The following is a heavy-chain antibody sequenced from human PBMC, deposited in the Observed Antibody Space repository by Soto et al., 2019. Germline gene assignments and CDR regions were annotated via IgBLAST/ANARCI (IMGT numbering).Heavy chain of an antibody. J-gene: IGHJ4*02. CDR2: IGPKNGDT. V-gene: IGHV1-2*02. CDR3: GRGRSGELVVFY. Sequence: QVQLVQSGAEVKKSGASVKVSCKASGYRFTGHYIHWVRQAPGQGPEWMGEIGPKNGDTKYAQNFQGRVTMTRDTSITTVYMELSNLSPDDTAVYYCGRGRSGELVVFYWGQGALVTVYS. D-gene: IGHD1-7*01. CDR1: GYRFTGHY.